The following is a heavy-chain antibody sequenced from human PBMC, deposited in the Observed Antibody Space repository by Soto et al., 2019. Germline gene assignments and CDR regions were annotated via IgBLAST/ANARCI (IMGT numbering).Heavy chain of an antibody. CDR3: ARDKYRDVYCGAYYSYGMDV. CDR2: INPNSGGT. V-gene: IGHV1-2*04. Sequence: ASVKVSCKASGYTFTGYYMHWVRQAPGQGLEWMGWINPNSGGTNYAQKFQGWVTMTRDTSISTAYMELSRLRSDDTAVYYCARDKYRDVYCGAYYSYGMDVWGQGTTVTVSS. CDR1: GYTFTGYY. D-gene: IGHD1-26*01. J-gene: IGHJ6*02.